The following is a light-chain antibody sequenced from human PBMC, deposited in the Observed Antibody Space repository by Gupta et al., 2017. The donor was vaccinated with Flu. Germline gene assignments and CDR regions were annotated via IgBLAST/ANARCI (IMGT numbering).Light chain of an antibody. CDR1: SSGVGAYNY. Sequence: QSALTQPASVSGSPGQSITIPCTLTSSGVGAYNYVSWYQQHPGKSPKLMIYEVSDRPSGVSNRFSGSKSGNTASLTISGLQAEDEADYYCSSYTSSSTYVFGTGTKVTVL. CDR2: EVS. J-gene: IGLJ1*01. CDR3: SSYTSSSTYV. V-gene: IGLV2-14*01.